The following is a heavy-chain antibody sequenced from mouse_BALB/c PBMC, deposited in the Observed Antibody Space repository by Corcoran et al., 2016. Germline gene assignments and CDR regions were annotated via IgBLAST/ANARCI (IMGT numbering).Heavy chain of an antibody. D-gene: IGHD2-14*01. CDR1: GYTFTNYG. CDR3: AREVPHAMDY. Sequence: QIQLVQSGPELKKPGETVKISYKASGYTFTNYGMNWVKQAPGKGLRWMGWINTYTGEPTYAEDFKGRFAFSLETSASTAYLQINNLKNEDTATYFCAREVPHAMDYWGQGTSVTVSS. V-gene: IGHV9-3-1*01. J-gene: IGHJ4*01. CDR2: INTYTGEP.